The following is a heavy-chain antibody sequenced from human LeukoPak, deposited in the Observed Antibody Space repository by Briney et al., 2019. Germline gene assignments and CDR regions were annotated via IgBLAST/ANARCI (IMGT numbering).Heavy chain of an antibody. CDR2: ISSSGSTI. CDR3: AREGWELPEYFQH. J-gene: IGHJ1*01. Sequence: PGGSLRLSCAASGFTFSSYAMSWVRQAPGKGLEWVSYISSSGSTIYYADSVKGRFTISRDNAKNSLYLQMNSLRAKDTAVYYCAREGWELPEYFQHWGQGTLVTVSS. V-gene: IGHV3-48*04. CDR1: GFTFSSYA. D-gene: IGHD1-26*01.